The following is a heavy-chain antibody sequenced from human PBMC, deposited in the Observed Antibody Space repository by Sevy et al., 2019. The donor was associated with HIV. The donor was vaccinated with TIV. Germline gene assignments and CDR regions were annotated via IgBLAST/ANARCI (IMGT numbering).Heavy chain of an antibody. CDR1: GFTFSSYS. D-gene: IGHD3-3*01. J-gene: IGHJ6*02. CDR2: ISSSSSYI. CDR3: ARDCGVLRFLEWLPHYYYGMDV. V-gene: IGHV3-21*01. Sequence: GGSLRLSCAASGFTFSSYSMNWVRQAPGKGLEWVSSISSSSSYIYYADSVKGRFTISRDNAKNSLYLQMNSLRAEDTAVYYCARDCGVLRFLEWLPHYYYGMDVWGQGTTVTVSS.